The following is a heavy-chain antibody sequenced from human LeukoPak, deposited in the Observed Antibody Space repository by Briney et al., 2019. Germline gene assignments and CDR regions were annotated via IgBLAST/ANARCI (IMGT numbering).Heavy chain of an antibody. CDR3: AKDWGSSGWYNWFDP. D-gene: IGHD6-19*01. V-gene: IGHV3-30*18. CDR1: GFTIANHG. J-gene: IGHJ5*02. Sequence: GTSLRLSCAVSGFTIANHGMHWVRQAPGKGLEWVAMISHDGAAVYYGDSVKGRLTISRDNSNNTLYLQMNSLRVEDTAVYYCAKDWGSSGWYNWFDPWGQGTPVTVSS. CDR2: ISHDGAAV.